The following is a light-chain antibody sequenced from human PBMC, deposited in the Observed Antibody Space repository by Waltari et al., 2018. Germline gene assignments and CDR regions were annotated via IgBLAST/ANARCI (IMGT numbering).Light chain of an antibody. CDR1: RIGSKS. CDR3: QVWESSVV. Sequence: SYVLTQPPSVSVAPGQTARITCGEDRIGSKSVHWYQQKPGQAPVLVVFDDSDRPSGISERFSGSISGPTATLTISRVEAGDEADYYCQVWESSVVFGGGTKLTVL. V-gene: IGLV3-21*02. J-gene: IGLJ2*01. CDR2: DDS.